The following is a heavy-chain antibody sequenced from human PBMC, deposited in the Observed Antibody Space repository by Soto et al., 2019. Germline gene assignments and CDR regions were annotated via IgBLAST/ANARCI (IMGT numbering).Heavy chain of an antibody. D-gene: IGHD2-8*01. V-gene: IGHV1-2*04. Sequence: ASVKVSCKASGYTFPGYYMHWVRQAPGQGLEWMGWINPNSGGTNYAQKFQGWVTMTRDTSISTAYMELSRLRSDDTAVYYFARDLMVYGVYAIDTYMDVWGKGTTVTVSS. J-gene: IGHJ6*03. CDR1: GYTFPGYY. CDR3: ARDLMVYGVYAIDTYMDV. CDR2: INPNSGGT.